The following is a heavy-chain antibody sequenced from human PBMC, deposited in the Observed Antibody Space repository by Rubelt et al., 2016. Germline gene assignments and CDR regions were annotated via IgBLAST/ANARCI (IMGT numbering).Heavy chain of an antibody. Sequence: QVQLVQSGAEVKKPGASVKVSCKASGYTFTSYDINWVRQATGQGLEWMGWMNPNSGNTGYAQKFQGRVTMTRNTSISTAYMELSSLRSEDTAVYYCARDRKLLWFGEFIGGDWFDPWGQGTLVTVSS. CDR1: GYTFTSYD. CDR3: ARDRKLLWFGEFIGGDWFDP. V-gene: IGHV1-8*01. D-gene: IGHD3-10*01. J-gene: IGHJ5*02. CDR2: MNPNSGNT.